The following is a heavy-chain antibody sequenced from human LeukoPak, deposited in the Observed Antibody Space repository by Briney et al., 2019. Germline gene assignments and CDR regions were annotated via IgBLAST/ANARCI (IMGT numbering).Heavy chain of an antibody. D-gene: IGHD5-18*01. Sequence: ASVKVSCKASGGTFSSYAISWVRQAPGQGLEWMGGIIPIFGTANYAQKFQGRVTITADESTSTAYMELSSLRSEDTAVYYCASGPPVDTAMPKPNWFDPWGQGTLVPSPQ. CDR1: GGTFSSYA. CDR2: IIPIFGTA. J-gene: IGHJ5*02. V-gene: IGHV1-69*13. CDR3: ASGPPVDTAMPKPNWFDP.